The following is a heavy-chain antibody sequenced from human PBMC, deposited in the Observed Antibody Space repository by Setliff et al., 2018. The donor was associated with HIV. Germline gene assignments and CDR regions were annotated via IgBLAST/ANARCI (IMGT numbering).Heavy chain of an antibody. Sequence: PSETLSLTCAVSGDSISSSNWWNWVRQPPGKGLEGIGEIHHGGTTSYNPSLKSRLSILLDKSNNQLSLKVTSVTAADTAVYYCARDTNYGDNIWAFEMWGQGTKVTVSS. V-gene: IGHV4-4*02. D-gene: IGHD4-17*01. J-gene: IGHJ3*02. CDR3: ARDTNYGDNIWAFEM. CDR1: GDSISSSNW. CDR2: IHHGGTT.